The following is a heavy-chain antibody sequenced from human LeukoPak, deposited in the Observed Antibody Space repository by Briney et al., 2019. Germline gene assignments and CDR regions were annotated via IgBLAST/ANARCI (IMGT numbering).Heavy chain of an antibody. V-gene: IGHV4-34*01. Sequence: SETLSLTCAVYGGSFSGYYWSWIRQPPGKGLEWIGEINHSGSTNYNPSLKSRVTISVDTSKNQFSLKLSSVTAADTAVYYCARGGFGYSYGDGLDYWGQETLVTVSS. D-gene: IGHD5-18*01. CDR1: GGSFSGYY. J-gene: IGHJ4*02. CDR2: INHSGST. CDR3: ARGGFGYSYGDGLDY.